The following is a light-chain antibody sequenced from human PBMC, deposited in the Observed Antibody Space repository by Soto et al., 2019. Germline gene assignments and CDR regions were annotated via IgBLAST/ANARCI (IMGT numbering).Light chain of an antibody. J-gene: IGKJ4*01. CDR3: QQYGSSPLLLT. V-gene: IGKV3-20*01. Sequence: ETVMTQSPATLSVSPGERATLSRRASRSVSSSYLAWYQQKPGQAPRLLIYGASSRATGIPDRFSGSGSGTDFTLTISRLEPEDFAVYYCQQYGSSPLLLTFGGGTKVDI. CDR1: RSVSSSY. CDR2: GAS.